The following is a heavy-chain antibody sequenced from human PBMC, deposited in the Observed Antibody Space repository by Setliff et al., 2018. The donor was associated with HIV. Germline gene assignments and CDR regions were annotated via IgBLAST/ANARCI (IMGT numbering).Heavy chain of an antibody. Sequence: PGESLKISCKGSGYSFNIYWIGWVRQMPGKGLEWMGIIYPGDSDTIYSPSVQGQVTISVDKSITTAYLQWSSLKASDTAMYYCARLSRHYSDSTAYHDAFDVWGQGTKVTVSS. D-gene: IGHD3-22*01. J-gene: IGHJ3*01. CDR2: IYPGDSDT. CDR3: ARLSRHYSDSTAYHDAFDV. CDR1: GYSFNIYW. V-gene: IGHV5-51*01.